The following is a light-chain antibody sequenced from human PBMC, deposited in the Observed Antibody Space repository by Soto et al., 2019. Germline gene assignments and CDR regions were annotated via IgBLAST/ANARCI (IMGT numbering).Light chain of an antibody. CDR1: ETISSW. CDR3: QQYNSCLSVT. Sequence: DIPINKSPATLSASVGDRVTITCRASETISSWLAWYQQKEGKAPKLLMYDASTLESGVPPRFSGSRSGTEFTLTISSLQPDDCGTYYCQQYNSCLSVTFGQGTKVDIK. CDR2: DAS. V-gene: IGKV1-5*01. J-gene: IGKJ1*01.